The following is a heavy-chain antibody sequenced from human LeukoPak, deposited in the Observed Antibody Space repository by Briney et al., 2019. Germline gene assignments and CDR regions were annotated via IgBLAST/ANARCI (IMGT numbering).Heavy chain of an antibody. CDR1: GYTFTSYY. J-gene: IGHJ6*03. D-gene: IGHD2-2*01. Sequence: ASVKVSCKASGYTFTSYYMHWVRQAPGQGLEWMGIINPSGGSTSYAQKFQGRVTITADESTSTAYMELSSLRSEDTAVYYCARAVLDCSSTSCYESPQANYYYYMDVWGKGTTVTISS. CDR3: ARAVLDCSSTSCYESPQANYYYYMDV. CDR2: INPSGGST. V-gene: IGHV1-46*01.